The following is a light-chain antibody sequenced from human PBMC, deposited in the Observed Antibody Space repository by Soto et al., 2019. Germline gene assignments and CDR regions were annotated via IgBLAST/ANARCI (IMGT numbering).Light chain of an antibody. Sequence: QSVLTQPASVSGSPGQSITISCTGTSSDVGAYNYVSWYQQHPGKAPKLMIYDVSNRPSGVSSRFSGSKSGNTASLTFSGLQAEDEADYYCSSYTTSRIYVFGTGTKVTVL. CDR2: DVS. CDR1: SSDVGAYNY. J-gene: IGLJ1*01. CDR3: SSYTTSRIYV. V-gene: IGLV2-14*01.